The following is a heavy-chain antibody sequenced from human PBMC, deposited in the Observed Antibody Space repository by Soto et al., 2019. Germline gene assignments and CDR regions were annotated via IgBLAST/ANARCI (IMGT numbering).Heavy chain of an antibody. V-gene: IGHV4-34*02. CDR3: ARGHGRFAH. J-gene: IGHJ4*02. D-gene: IGHD3-3*01. Sequence: QVQLQQWGAGLLKPSESLSLTCGVSGVSFTGYYWTWIRQAPGKGLEWIGEINHYGSTNYNPSLKGRVTIELDTSKNQFPLRLASLSDADVAVDYWARGHGRFAHWGQGTLVTVSS. CDR1: GVSFTGYY. CDR2: INHYGST.